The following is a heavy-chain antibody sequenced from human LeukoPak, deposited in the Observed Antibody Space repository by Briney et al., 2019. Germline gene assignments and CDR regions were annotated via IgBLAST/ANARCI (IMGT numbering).Heavy chain of an antibody. CDR2: INPSGGST. J-gene: IGHJ5*02. CDR1: GYTFTSYY. CDR3: ARSGPRNWFDP. Sequence: GASVEVSCKASGYTFTSYYMHWVRQAPGQGLEWMGIINPSGGSTSYAQKFQGRVTMTRDTSTSTVYMELSSLRSEDTAVYYCARSGPRNWFDPWGQGTLVTVSS. V-gene: IGHV1-46*01.